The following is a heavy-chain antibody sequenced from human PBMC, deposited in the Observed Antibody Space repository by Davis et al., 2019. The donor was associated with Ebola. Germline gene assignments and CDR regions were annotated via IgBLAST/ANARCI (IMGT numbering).Heavy chain of an antibody. CDR1: GFTFSGSA. D-gene: IGHD4-17*01. CDR3: TQTSGDVDY. CDR2: IRSKANSYAT. V-gene: IGHV3-73*01. J-gene: IGHJ4*02. Sequence: GESLKISCAASGFTFSGSAMHWVRQASGKGLEWVGRIRSKANSYATAYAASVKGRFTISRDDSKNTAYQQMNSLKTEDTAVYYCTQTSGDVDYWGQGTLVTVSS.